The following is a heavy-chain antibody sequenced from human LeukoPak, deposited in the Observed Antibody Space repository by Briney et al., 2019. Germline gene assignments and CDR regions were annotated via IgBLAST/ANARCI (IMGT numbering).Heavy chain of an antibody. CDR3: ARNWYSAFDY. Sequence: GGSLRLSCAASGFTFSSFGMHWVRQAPGKGLEWVAFIQFDGNNQQYAGSVKGRFPISRDKNTLHVQMNSLRLEDTAVYYCARNWYSAFDYWGQGTLVTVAS. CDR1: GFTFSSFG. V-gene: IGHV3-30*02. J-gene: IGHJ4*02. CDR2: IQFDGNNQ. D-gene: IGHD1-7*01.